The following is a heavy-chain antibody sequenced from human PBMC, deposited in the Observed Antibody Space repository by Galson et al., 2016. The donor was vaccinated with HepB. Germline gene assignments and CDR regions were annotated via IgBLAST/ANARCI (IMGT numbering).Heavy chain of an antibody. J-gene: IGHJ4*02. CDR1: GFNFKNYG. V-gene: IGHV3-30*18. CDR3: AKSAILGCGVDCYVHY. CDR2: VSSDGSKK. D-gene: IGHD2-21*02. Sequence: SLRLSCAGSGFNFKNYGMHWVRQAPGKGLEWVAVVSSDGSKKYFSDSVKGRFTVSRDNSKNTLFLQMDSLRDEDTAVYYCAKSAILGCGVDCYVHYWGQGTLVTVSS.